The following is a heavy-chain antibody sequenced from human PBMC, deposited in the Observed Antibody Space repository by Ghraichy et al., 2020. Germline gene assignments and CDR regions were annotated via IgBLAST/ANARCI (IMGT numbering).Heavy chain of an antibody. V-gene: IGHV3-23*01. D-gene: IGHD3-10*01. CDR2: INGGGGST. CDR3: AKQRGDYYYYYSMDL. CDR1: GFTFSSYA. Sequence: GGSLRLSCAASGFTFSSYAMSWVPQAPGKGLEWVSGINGGGGSTYYADSVKGRFTISRDNSKNTVYLQMISLRAEDTAVYYCAKQRGDYYYYYSMDLWGQGTTVTVSS. J-gene: IGHJ6*02.